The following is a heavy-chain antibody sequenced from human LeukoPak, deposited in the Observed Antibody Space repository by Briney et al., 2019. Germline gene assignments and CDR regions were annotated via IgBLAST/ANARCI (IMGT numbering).Heavy chain of an antibody. CDR3: ARPMVDYGSGSYYNN. V-gene: IGHV1-18*01. Sequence: EASVKVSCKASGYTFTSYGISWVRQAPGQGLGWMGWISAYNGNTNYAQKLQGRVTMTTDTSTSTAYMELRSLRSDDTAVYYCARPMVDYGSGSYYNNWGQGTLVTVSS. J-gene: IGHJ4*02. CDR2: ISAYNGNT. CDR1: GYTFTSYG. D-gene: IGHD3-10*01.